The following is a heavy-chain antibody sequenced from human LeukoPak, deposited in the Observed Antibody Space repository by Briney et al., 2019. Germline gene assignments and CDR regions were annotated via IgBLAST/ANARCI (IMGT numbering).Heavy chain of an antibody. J-gene: IGHJ4*02. CDR3: ASPARRGPAY. CDR2: IYHSGST. Sequence: SETLSLTCAVSGGSFSGSDWWSWVRQPPGKGLEWIGEIYHSGSTNTKPSLKSRVTISVDKSKNQFSLKLSSVTAADTAVYYCASPARRGPAYWGQGTLVTVSS. CDR1: GGSFSGSDW. D-gene: IGHD2-2*01. V-gene: IGHV4-4*02.